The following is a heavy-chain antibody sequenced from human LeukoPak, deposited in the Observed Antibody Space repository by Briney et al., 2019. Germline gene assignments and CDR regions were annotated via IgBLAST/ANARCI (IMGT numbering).Heavy chain of an antibody. J-gene: IGHJ3*02. CDR3: AKDLRYFDWLSELGAFDI. CDR2: ISAYNGNT. CDR1: GHTFTSYG. V-gene: IGHV1-18*01. Sequence: ASVKVSCKASGHTFTSYGISWVRQAPGQGLEWMGWISAYNGNTNYAQKLQGRVTMTTDTSTSTAYMELRSLRSDDTAVYYCAKDLRYFDWLSELGAFDIWGQGTMVTVSS. D-gene: IGHD3-9*01.